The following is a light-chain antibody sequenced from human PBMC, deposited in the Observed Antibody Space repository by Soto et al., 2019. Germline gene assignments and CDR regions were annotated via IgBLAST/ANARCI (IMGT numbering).Light chain of an antibody. CDR3: QHYNTFPYS. J-gene: IGKJ2*01. Sequence: DIQRTQSPATLSASVGARVTITCRASQTISNWLAWYQQRPGKAPNLLIYKASTFESGVSSRFSGSGSGTDFTLAISSLQPDDFATYYCQHYNTFPYSFGQGTKLEI. V-gene: IGKV1-5*03. CDR1: QTISNW. CDR2: KAS.